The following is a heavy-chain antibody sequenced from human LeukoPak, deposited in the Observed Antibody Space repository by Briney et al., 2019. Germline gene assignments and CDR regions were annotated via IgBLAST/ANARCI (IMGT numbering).Heavy chain of an antibody. V-gene: IGHV1-46*01. J-gene: IGHJ4*02. Sequence: GASVKVSCKASGYILSSYNMHWVRQAPGQGLEWLGIINPSGGDTKYAQKFQGRVTMTRDMSTSTVYMELSSLRSEDTAVYYCAREKMAVGAVFDYWGQGTLVTVSS. CDR2: INPSGGDT. CDR3: AREKMAVGAVFDY. CDR1: GYILSSYN. D-gene: IGHD1-26*01.